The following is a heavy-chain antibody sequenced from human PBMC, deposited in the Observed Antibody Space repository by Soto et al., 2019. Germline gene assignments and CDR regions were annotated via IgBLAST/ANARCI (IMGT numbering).Heavy chain of an antibody. CDR3: ARDPDSGYDLAFDI. CDR2: ISYDGSNK. J-gene: IGHJ3*02. CDR1: GFTFSSYA. Sequence: VGSLRLSCAASGFTFSSYAMHWVRQAPGKGLEWVAVISYDGSNKYYADSVKGRFTISRDNSKNTLYLQMNSLRAEDTAVYYCARDPDSGYDLAFDIWGQGTMVTVSS. V-gene: IGHV3-30-3*01. D-gene: IGHD5-12*01.